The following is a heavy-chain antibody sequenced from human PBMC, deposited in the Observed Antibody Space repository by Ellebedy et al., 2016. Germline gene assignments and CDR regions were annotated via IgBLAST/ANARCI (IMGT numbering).Heavy chain of an antibody. V-gene: IGHV3-23*01. J-gene: IGHJ6*02. Sequence: GESLKISXAASGFTFSSYAMSWVRQAPGKGLEWVSAISGSGGSTYYADSVKGRFTISRDNSKNTLYLQMNSLRAEDTAVYYCAKGLYGSGSYYNMGYYYGMDVWGQGTTVTVSS. CDR1: GFTFSSYA. CDR2: ISGSGGST. CDR3: AKGLYGSGSYYNMGYYYGMDV. D-gene: IGHD3-10*01.